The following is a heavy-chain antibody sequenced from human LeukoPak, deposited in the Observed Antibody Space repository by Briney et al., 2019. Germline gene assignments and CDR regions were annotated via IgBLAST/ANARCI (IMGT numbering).Heavy chain of an antibody. CDR1: GFTFSTYS. D-gene: IGHD2-15*01. Sequence: PGGSLRLSCLASGFTFSTYSLSWVRQAPGKGLEWVSALIAGKQVPYYAESVKGRFTISTDNSKNTVYLQMNSLIAGDTAVYYVAKALPKPYCSGGSCYRGGPPYHFDYWGQGTLVTVSS. CDR3: AKALPKPYCSGGSCYRGGPPYHFDY. CDR2: LIAGKQVP. V-gene: IGHV3-23*01. J-gene: IGHJ4*02.